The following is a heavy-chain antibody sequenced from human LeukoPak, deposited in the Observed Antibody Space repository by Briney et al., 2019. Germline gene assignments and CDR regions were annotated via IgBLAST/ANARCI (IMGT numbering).Heavy chain of an antibody. D-gene: IGHD2-2*01. CDR2: INPSGGST. V-gene: IGHV1-46*01. CDR3: ARSLRHCSSTSCYPDY. J-gene: IGHJ4*02. Sequence: ASVKVSCKASGYTFTSYYMHWVRQAPGQGLEWMGIINPSGGSTSYAQKFQGRVTMTRDTSTSTVYMELSRLRSEDTAVYYCARSLRHCSSTSCYPDYWGQGTLVTVSS. CDR1: GYTFTSYY.